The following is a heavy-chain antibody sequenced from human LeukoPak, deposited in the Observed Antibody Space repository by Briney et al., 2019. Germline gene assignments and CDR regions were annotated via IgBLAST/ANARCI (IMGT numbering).Heavy chain of an antibody. Sequence: GRSLRLSCAASGFTFSSCGMHWVRQAPGKGLEWVAVIWYDGSNKYYADSVKGRFTISRDNSKNTLYLQMNSLRAEDTAVYYCARELGNDSSGYYYYWGQGTLVTVSS. CDR1: GFTFSSCG. J-gene: IGHJ4*02. CDR2: IWYDGSNK. CDR3: ARELGNDSSGYYYY. V-gene: IGHV3-33*01. D-gene: IGHD3-22*01.